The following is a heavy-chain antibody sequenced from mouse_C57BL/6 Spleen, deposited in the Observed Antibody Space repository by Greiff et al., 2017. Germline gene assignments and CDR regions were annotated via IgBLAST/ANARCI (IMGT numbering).Heavy chain of an antibody. CDR1: GYTFTDYE. CDR2: IDPETGGT. D-gene: IGHD2-2*01. Sequence: VQVVESGAELVRPGASVTLSCKASGYTFTDYEMHWVKQTPVHGLEWIGAIDPETGGTAYNQKFKGKAILTADKSSSTAYMELRSLTSEDSAVYYCTREGLDYAMDYWGQGTSVTVSS. V-gene: IGHV1-15*01. J-gene: IGHJ4*01. CDR3: TREGLDYAMDY.